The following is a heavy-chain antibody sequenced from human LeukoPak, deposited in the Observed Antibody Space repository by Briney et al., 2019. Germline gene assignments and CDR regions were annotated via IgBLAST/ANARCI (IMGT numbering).Heavy chain of an antibody. D-gene: IGHD3-22*01. J-gene: IGHJ4*02. Sequence: SETLSLTCTVSGYSISSGYYWGWIRQPPGKGLEWIGSIYHSGSTYYNPSLKSRVTISVDTSKNQFSLKLSSVTAADTAVYYCATAQSAYYYDSSGYYGWSYWGQGTLVTVSS. CDR2: IYHSGST. V-gene: IGHV4-38-2*02. CDR3: ATAQSAYYYDSSGYYGWSY. CDR1: GYSISSGYY.